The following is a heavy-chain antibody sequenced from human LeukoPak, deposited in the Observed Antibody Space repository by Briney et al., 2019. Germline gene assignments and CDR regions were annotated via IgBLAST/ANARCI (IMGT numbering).Heavy chain of an antibody. Sequence: PGGSLRLSCATSGFTFSNFWMSWVRQAPGKGLEWVANIRQDGNEKYYLDSVKGRFTISRDNAKNSLYLQMNSLRAEDTAVYYCANYYYDSTSYPYWGQGTLVTVSS. CDR1: GFTFSNFW. CDR3: ANYYYDSTSYPY. D-gene: IGHD3-22*01. J-gene: IGHJ4*02. V-gene: IGHV3-7*01. CDR2: IRQDGNEK.